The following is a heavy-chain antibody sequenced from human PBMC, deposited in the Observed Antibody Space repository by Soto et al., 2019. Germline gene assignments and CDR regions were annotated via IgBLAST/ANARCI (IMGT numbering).Heavy chain of an antibody. CDR2: ISGSGGST. J-gene: IGHJ6*02. CDR3: AKDPYYDSSGYYYYYYGMDV. V-gene: IGHV3-23*01. D-gene: IGHD3-22*01. CDR1: GFTFSSYA. Sequence: GSLRLSCAASGFTFSSYAMSWVRQAPGKGLEWVSAISGSGGSTYYADSVKGRFTISRDNSKNTLYLQMNSLRAEDTAVYYCAKDPYYDSSGYYYYYYGMDVWGQGTTVTVSS.